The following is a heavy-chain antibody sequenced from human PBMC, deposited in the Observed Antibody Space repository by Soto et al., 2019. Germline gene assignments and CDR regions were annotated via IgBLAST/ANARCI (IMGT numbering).Heavy chain of an antibody. V-gene: IGHV3-7*01. J-gene: IGHJ6*02. D-gene: IGHD3-10*01. CDR2: IKQDGSEK. CDR1: EFPFSSYW. CDR3: AREGMVRGVIIYGMDV. Sequence: GGSLRLSGAASEFPFSSYWLTWVRQAPGKGLEWVANIKQDGSEKYYVDSVKGRFTISRDNAKNSLYLQMNSLRAEDTAVYYCAREGMVRGVIIYGMDVWGQGTTVTVSS.